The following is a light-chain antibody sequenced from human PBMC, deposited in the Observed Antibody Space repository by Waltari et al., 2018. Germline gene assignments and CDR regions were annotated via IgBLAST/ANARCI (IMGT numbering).Light chain of an antibody. CDR3: QQSYSTPRT. CDR2: AAS. CDR1: QSISSY. Sequence: DIQMTQSPSSLSASVGDRVTITCRASQSISSYLNWYQQKPGKAPKLLIYAASSLQSGVPSRFSGSGSGTDSTLTISSLQPEDFATYYCQQSYSTPRTFGQGTKLEIK. J-gene: IGKJ2*01. V-gene: IGKV1-39*01.